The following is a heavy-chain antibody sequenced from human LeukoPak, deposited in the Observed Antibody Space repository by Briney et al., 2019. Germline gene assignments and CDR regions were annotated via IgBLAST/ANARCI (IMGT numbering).Heavy chain of an antibody. Sequence: GGSLRLSRAASGFTFSSYAMHWVRQAPGKGLEWVAVIPYDGSNKYYADSVKGRFTISRDNSKNTLYLQMNSLRAEDTAVYYCARPEGFWSGYYFDYWGQGTLVTVSS. CDR3: ARPEGFWSGYYFDY. J-gene: IGHJ4*02. CDR2: IPYDGSNK. D-gene: IGHD3-3*01. CDR1: GFTFSSYA. V-gene: IGHV3-30-3*01.